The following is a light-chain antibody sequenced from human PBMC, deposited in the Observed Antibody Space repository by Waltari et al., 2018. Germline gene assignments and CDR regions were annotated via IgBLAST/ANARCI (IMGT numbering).Light chain of an antibody. CDR2: LNSDGSH. CDR1: TGHSDFA. Sequence: QPVLTQSPSASASLGASVKLTCTLSTGHSDFAIAWHQQQPERGPRYWMKLNSDGSHTQGDVIPDRFSGSSSGAERYLTISSLQSEDEAAYYCQTWGSGIVAFGGGTQLTVL. J-gene: IGLJ2*01. V-gene: IGLV4-69*01. CDR3: QTWGSGIVA.